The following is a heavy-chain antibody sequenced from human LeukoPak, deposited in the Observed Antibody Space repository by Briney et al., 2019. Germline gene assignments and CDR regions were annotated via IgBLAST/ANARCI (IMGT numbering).Heavy chain of an antibody. V-gene: IGHV3-23*01. J-gene: IGHJ4*02. CDR3: AKRIQYSSSSAYFDY. CDR1: GFTFSSYA. CDR2: ISGSGGST. Sequence: GGSLRLSCAASGFTFSSYAMSWVRQAPGKGLEWVSAISGSGGSTYYADSVKGRFTISRDNSKNTIYLQMNSLRAGDTAIYYCAKRIQYSSSSAYFDYWGQGTLVTVSS. D-gene: IGHD6-6*01.